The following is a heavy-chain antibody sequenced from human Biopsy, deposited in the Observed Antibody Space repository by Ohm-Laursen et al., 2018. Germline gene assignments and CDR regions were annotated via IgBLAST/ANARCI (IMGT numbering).Heavy chain of an antibody. V-gene: IGHV4-59*01. D-gene: IGHD2/OR15-2a*01. CDR1: GGSISSDY. J-gene: IGHJ6*02. CDR2: IHYSGST. Sequence: GTLSLTCTVSGGSISSDYWSWIPQTPGKGLEWIGYIHYSGSTNYNPCLKSRVTISVDTSKNQFSLRLNSVTAADTAVYYCARATNSTGWPYYYFYGMDVWGQGTTVTVSS. CDR3: ARATNSTGWPYYYFYGMDV.